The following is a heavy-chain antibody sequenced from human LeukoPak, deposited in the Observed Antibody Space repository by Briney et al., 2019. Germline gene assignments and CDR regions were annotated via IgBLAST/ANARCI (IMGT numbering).Heavy chain of an antibody. J-gene: IGHJ4*02. V-gene: IGHV4-59*01. D-gene: IGHD6-13*01. Sequence: SETLSLTCTVSGGSISSYYWSWIRQPPGKGLEWIGYIYYSGSTNYNPSLKSRVTISVDTSMNQFSLKLSSVTAADTAVYYCARAGAAAGTVDYWGQGTLVTVSS. CDR3: ARAGAAAGTVDY. CDR2: IYYSGST. CDR1: GGSISSYY.